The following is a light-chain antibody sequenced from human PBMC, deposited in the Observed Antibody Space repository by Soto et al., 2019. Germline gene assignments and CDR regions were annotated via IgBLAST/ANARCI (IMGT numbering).Light chain of an antibody. CDR1: SSNIGNNY. CDR2: DNN. CDR3: GTWDSSLSAVV. Sequence: QSVLPQPPSVSAAPGQKGTISCSGSSSNIGNNYVSWYQQLPGTAPKLLIYDNNKRPSGIPDRFSGSKSGTSATLGITGLQTGDEADYYCGTWDSSLSAVVFGGGTKLTVL. V-gene: IGLV1-51*01. J-gene: IGLJ2*01.